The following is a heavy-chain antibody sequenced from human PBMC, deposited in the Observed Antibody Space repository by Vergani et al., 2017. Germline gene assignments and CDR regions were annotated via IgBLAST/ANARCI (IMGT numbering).Heavy chain of an antibody. CDR1: GGSISSGSYY. D-gene: IGHD6-13*01. CDR2: FYTGGGT. CDR3: ARDPLYSTTWPFLLLDMDV. Sequence: QVQLQESGPGLVRPSQTLSLTCTVSGGSISSGSYYWSWFRQPAGKGLEWIGRFYTGGGTGSNPSLKSRVTISVDTSKNQFSLQLSSVTAADTAVYYCARDPLYSTTWPFLLLDMDVWGQGTTVTVSS. J-gene: IGHJ6*02. V-gene: IGHV4-61*02.